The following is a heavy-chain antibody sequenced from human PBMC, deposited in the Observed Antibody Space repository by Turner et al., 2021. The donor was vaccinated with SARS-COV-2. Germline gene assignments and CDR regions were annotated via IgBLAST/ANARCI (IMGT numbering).Heavy chain of an antibody. CDR1: GGSISSSSYY. CDR2: IDYSGST. Sequence: QLQLQESGPGLAKPSETLSLTCTVSGGSISSSSYYWGWIRQPPGKGLEWIGSIDYSGSTYYNPSLKSRVTISVDTAKNQFSLKLSSVTAADTAVYYCAIAPNYYYGMDVWGQGTTVTVSS. V-gene: IGHV4-39*01. J-gene: IGHJ6*02. CDR3: AIAPNYYYGMDV.